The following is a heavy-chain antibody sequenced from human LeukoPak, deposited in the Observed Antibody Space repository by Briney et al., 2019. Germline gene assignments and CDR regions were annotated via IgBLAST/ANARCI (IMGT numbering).Heavy chain of an antibody. J-gene: IGHJ4*02. V-gene: IGHV1-46*01. D-gene: IGHD2-21*02. CDR1: GYTLTELS. CDR3: ARDQVVTAFLEFDY. Sequence: AASVTVSCKVSGYTLTELSMHWVRQAPGQGLEWMGVINPRDGSTSYAQKFQGRVTMTRDTSTSTVYMELSSLTSDDTAVYYCARDQVVTAFLEFDYWGRGTLVTVSS. CDR2: INPRDGST.